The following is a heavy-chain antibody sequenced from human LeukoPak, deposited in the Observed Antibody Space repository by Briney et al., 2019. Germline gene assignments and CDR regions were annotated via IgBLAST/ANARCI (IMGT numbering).Heavy chain of an antibody. CDR1: GGTFSSYA. D-gene: IGHD3-22*01. Sequence: SVKVSCKASGGTFSSYAISWVRQAPGQGLEWMGRIIPILGIANYAQKFQGRVTITADKSTSTAYMELNSLGSEDTAVYYCALTYYYDSSGYSPFDYWGQGTLVTVSS. CDR3: ALTYYYDSSGYSPFDY. CDR2: IIPILGIA. V-gene: IGHV1-69*04. J-gene: IGHJ4*02.